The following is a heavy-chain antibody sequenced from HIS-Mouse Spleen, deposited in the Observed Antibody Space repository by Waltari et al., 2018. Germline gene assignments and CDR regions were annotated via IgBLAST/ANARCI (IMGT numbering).Heavy chain of an antibody. CDR2: IYYSGST. V-gene: IGHV4-39*07. CDR1: GCSISRSSSL. D-gene: IGHD3-3*01. CDR3: ARAPTGFLEWFDAFDI. J-gene: IGHJ3*02. Sequence: QLQLQESGPGLVKPSETLAPTCTVPGCSISRSSSLWGWLRQPPGKGLEWIGSIYYSGSTYYNPSLKSRVTISVDTSKNQFSLKLSSVTAADTAVYYCARAPTGFLEWFDAFDIWGQGTMVTVSS.